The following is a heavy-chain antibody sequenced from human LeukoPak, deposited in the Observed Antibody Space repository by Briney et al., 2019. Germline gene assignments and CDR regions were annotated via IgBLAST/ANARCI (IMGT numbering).Heavy chain of an antibody. CDR2: IWYDGSNK. J-gene: IGHJ6*02. D-gene: IGHD2-15*01. CDR1: GFTFSSYG. V-gene: IGHV3-33*01. Sequence: GGSLRLSCAASGFTFSSYGMHWVRQAPGKGLEWGGVIWYDGSNKYYADSVKGRFPISRDNSKNTLYLQMNSLRAEDTAVYYCARDLIVADAPRMDVWGQGTTVTVSS. CDR3: ARDLIVADAPRMDV.